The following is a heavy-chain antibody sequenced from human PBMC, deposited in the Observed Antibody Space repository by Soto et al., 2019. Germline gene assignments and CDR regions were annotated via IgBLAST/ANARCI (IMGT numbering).Heavy chain of an antibody. CDR2: IIPIFGTA. D-gene: IGHD2-2*01. CDR1: GGTFSSYA. J-gene: IGHJ6*02. Sequence: QVQLVQSGAEVKKPGSSVKVSCKASGGTFSSYAISWVRQAPGQGLEWMGGIIPIFGTANYAQKFQVRVTITADKSTSTAYMELSSLRSEDTAVYYCARSPCSSTSCYYYYGLDVWGQGTTVTVSS. V-gene: IGHV1-69*06. CDR3: ARSPCSSTSCYYYYGLDV.